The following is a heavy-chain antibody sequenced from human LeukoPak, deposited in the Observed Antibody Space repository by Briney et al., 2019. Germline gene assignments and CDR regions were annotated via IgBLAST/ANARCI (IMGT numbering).Heavy chain of an antibody. CDR1: GYSFNTYW. Sequence: GESLEISCKGSGYSFNTYWIAWLSPMPGKGLEWMGIIYPGDSDTRYSPSFQGQVTISADKSISTAYLQWSSLKASDTAMYYCARARYCSGGSCYAEYWGQGTLVTVSS. CDR3: ARARYCSGGSCYAEY. CDR2: IYPGDSDT. V-gene: IGHV5-51*01. D-gene: IGHD2-15*01. J-gene: IGHJ4*02.